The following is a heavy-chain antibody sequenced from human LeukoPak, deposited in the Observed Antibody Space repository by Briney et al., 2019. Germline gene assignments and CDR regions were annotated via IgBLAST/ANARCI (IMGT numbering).Heavy chain of an antibody. CDR2: ISYDGSNK. D-gene: IGHD3-22*01. J-gene: IGHJ4*02. V-gene: IGHV3-30*18. Sequence: GRSLRLSCAASGFTFSSYGMHWVRQAPGKGLEWVAVISYDGSNKYYADSVKGRFTISRDNSKNTLYLQMNSLRAEDTAVYYCAKDLDSSGLDTHLDYWGQGTLVTVSS. CDR3: AKDLDSSGLDTHLDY. CDR1: GFTFSSYG.